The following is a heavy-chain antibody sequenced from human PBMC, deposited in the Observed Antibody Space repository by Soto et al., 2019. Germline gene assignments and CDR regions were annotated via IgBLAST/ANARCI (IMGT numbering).Heavy chain of an antibody. V-gene: IGHV5-51*01. J-gene: IGHJ6*02. Sequence: VESLKISCKGSGYIFTSYWIGCGLQMPVKVLEWMGIIYPGDSDTRYSPSFQGQVTISADKSISTAYLQWSSLKASDTAMYYCARQDGYNYYYYGMDVWGQGTTVTVSS. D-gene: IGHD5-12*01. CDR1: GYIFTSYW. CDR3: ARQDGYNYYYYGMDV. CDR2: IYPGDSDT.